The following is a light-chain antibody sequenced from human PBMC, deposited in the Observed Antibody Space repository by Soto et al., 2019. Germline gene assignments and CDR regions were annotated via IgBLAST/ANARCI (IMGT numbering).Light chain of an antibody. V-gene: IGLV2-14*01. CDR2: AVS. Sequence: QSVLSQPASVSGSPGHSITISCTGTSSDVGGYNYVSWYQQHPGKAPKLIISAVSNRPSGVSNRFSGSKSGNTASLTISGLQAEDEADYYCSSYTSSSTLVFGGGTKVTVL. CDR1: SSDVGGYNY. J-gene: IGLJ2*01. CDR3: SSYTSSSTLV.